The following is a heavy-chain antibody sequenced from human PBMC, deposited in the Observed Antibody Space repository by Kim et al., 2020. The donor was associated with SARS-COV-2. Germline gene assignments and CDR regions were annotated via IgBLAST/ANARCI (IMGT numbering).Heavy chain of an antibody. D-gene: IGHD5-18*01. CDR2: LYN. Sequence: LYNDQAGSVKGRISIHPDTSHNQFSLQLNSVTPEDTAVYYCARGINSAFDIWGQGTVVTVSS. J-gene: IGHJ3*02. V-gene: IGHV6-1*01. CDR3: ARGINSAFDI.